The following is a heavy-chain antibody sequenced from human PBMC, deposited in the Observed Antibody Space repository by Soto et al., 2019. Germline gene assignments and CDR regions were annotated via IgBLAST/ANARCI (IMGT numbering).Heavy chain of an antibody. Sequence: ASVKVSCKASGYTFTGYYMHWVRQAPGQGLEWMGWINPNSGGTNYAQKFQGWVTMTRDTSISTAYMELSRLRSDDTAVYYCANECSGYKSHGLADWGQGSPVPGSS. V-gene: IGHV1-2*04. CDR3: ANECSGYKSHGLAD. CDR1: GYTFTGYY. D-gene: IGHD6-25*01. CDR2: INPNSGGT. J-gene: IGHJ4*02.